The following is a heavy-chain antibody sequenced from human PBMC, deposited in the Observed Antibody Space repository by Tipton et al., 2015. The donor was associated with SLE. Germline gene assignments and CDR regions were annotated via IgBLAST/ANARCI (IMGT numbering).Heavy chain of an antibody. Sequence: TLSLTCTVSGGSISNYYWSWIRQPPGKGLEWIGFVYDSGNTNYNPSLKSRVIISVDTSRNQFSLNLSSVTAADTAVYYCARHSDYGGNLPFAHWGQGTLVTVSS. CDR1: GGSISNYY. D-gene: IGHD4/OR15-4a*01. CDR3: ARHSDYGGNLPFAH. CDR2: VYDSGNT. J-gene: IGHJ4*02. V-gene: IGHV4-59*08.